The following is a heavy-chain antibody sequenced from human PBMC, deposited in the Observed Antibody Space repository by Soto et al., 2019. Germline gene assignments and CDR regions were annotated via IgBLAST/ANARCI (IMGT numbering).Heavy chain of an antibody. J-gene: IGHJ6*02. CDR2: IIPIFGTA. CDR1: GGTFSSYA. Sequence: QVQLVQSGAEVKQPGSSVKVSCKASGGTFSSYAISWVRQAPGQGLEWMGGIIPIFGTANYAQKFQGRVTITADKSTSTAYMELSSLRSEDTAVYYCAREGWQLASYYYYGMDVWGQGTTVTVS. D-gene: IGHD6-13*01. V-gene: IGHV1-69*06. CDR3: AREGWQLASYYYYGMDV.